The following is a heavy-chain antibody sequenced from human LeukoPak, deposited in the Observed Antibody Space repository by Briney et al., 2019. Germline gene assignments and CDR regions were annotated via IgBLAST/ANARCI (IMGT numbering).Heavy chain of an antibody. CDR3: ARMTRMSWGGSGSYSHYFYMDV. J-gene: IGHJ6*03. D-gene: IGHD3-10*01. CDR1: GGSISSYY. V-gene: IGHV4-4*09. CDR2: IYTSGST. Sequence: SETLSLTCTVSGGSISSYYWSWIRQPPGKGPEWIGYIYTSGSTNYNPSLKSRVTIAVDTSKDQYSLRLSSVTAADTAVYYCARMTRMSWGGSGSYSHYFYMDVWGKGTTVTVSS.